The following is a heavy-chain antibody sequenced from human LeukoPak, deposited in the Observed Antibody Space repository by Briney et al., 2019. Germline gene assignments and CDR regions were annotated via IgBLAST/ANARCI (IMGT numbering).Heavy chain of an antibody. Sequence: GGSLRLSCAASGFTFSSYAMSWGRQAPGKGLEWVSSISGIGGPTYYADSVKGRFTISRDNSKNTLYLQMNSLRAEDTAVYYCAKAGPGITMVVVVIADWGQGTLVTVSS. CDR2: ISGIGGPT. D-gene: IGHD3-22*01. V-gene: IGHV3-23*01. CDR3: AKAGPGITMVVVVIAD. CDR1: GFTFSSYA. J-gene: IGHJ4*02.